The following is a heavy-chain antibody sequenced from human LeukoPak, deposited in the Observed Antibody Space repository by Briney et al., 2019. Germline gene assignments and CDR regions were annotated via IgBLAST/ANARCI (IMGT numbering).Heavy chain of an antibody. Sequence: GGSLRLSCAASGFTFRSYWMHWVRQAPGKGLVWVSCIHSDGRITSYADSVKGRFTISRDNAKNTLYLQMNSLRAEDTVVYYCARATTVVTPDYWGQGTLVTVSS. CDR2: IHSDGRIT. V-gene: IGHV3-74*01. CDR1: GFTFRSYW. D-gene: IGHD4-23*01. J-gene: IGHJ4*02. CDR3: ARATTVVTPDY.